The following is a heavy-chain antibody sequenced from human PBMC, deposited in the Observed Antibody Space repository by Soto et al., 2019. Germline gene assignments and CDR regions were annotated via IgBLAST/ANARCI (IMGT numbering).Heavy chain of an antibody. CDR1: GFTFSSYC. CDR2: IWYDGSNK. Sequence: SGGSLIVSWAASGFTFSSYCMHWVRQAPGKGLEWVAVIWYDGSNKYYADSVKVRFTISRDNSKNTLYLQMNSLRAEDTAVYYCARAPTIAAAGTIGYWGQGPLVTVSS. D-gene: IGHD6-13*01. CDR3: ARAPTIAAAGTIGY. V-gene: IGHV3-33*01. J-gene: IGHJ4*02.